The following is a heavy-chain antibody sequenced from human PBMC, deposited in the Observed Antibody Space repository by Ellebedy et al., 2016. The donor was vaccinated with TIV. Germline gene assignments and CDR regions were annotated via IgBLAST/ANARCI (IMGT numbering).Heavy chain of an antibody. CDR3: AVPGSNHFPAPFDF. CDR1: RFIFSNYA. V-gene: IGHV3-30*04. Sequence: GESLKISXAASRFIFSNYAMHWVRQAPGRGLEWVALISYDGTNKYYADSVRGRFTISRDNSKNTLYLQMSSLGVEDTAVYYCAVPGSNHFPAPFDFWGQGTLVTVSS. D-gene: IGHD3-10*01. CDR2: ISYDGTNK. J-gene: IGHJ4*02.